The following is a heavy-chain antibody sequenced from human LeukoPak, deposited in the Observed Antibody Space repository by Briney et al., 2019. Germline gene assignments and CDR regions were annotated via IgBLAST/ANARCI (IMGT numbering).Heavy chain of an antibody. J-gene: IGHJ3*02. CDR2: ISGSGGSK. D-gene: IGHD3-22*01. CDR1: GLTLRIYA. V-gene: IGHV3-23*01. Sequence: GGSLRLTRGASGLTLRIYAMRWVRQAPGKGREWGSAISGSGGSKYYADSVKGRFNISRDNSKSTLYLQMNSLRAEDTAVYYCAKSSPYYDSSGYYGGLDAFDIWGQGTMVTVSS. CDR3: AKSSPYYDSSGYYGGLDAFDI.